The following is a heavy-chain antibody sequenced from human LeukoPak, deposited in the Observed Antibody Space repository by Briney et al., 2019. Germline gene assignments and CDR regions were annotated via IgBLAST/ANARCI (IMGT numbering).Heavy chain of an antibody. V-gene: IGHV1-2*02. D-gene: IGHD6-13*01. CDR1: GYTFTGYY. CDR3: AFYSSSSGTFDY. J-gene: IGHJ4*02. CDR2: IDPNSGGT. Sequence: ASVKVSCKASGYTFTGYYMHWVRQAPGQGLEWMGWIDPNSGGTNYAQKFQGRVTMTRDTSISTAYMELSRLRSDDTAVYYCAFYSSSSGTFDYWGQGTLATVSS.